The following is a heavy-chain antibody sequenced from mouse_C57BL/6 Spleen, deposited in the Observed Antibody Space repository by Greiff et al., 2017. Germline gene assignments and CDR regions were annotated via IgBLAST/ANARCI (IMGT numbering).Heavy chain of an antibody. J-gene: IGHJ3*01. D-gene: IGHD2-1*01. CDR3: ARSGNYDDWFAY. CDR1: GYAFSSYW. CDR2: IYPGDGDT. V-gene: IGHV1-80*01. Sequence: QVQLQQSGAELVKPGASVKISCKASGYAFSSYWMNWVKQRPGKGLEWIGQIYPGDGDTNYNGKFKGKATLTAAKSSSTAHMQLRSLTSEDSAVYFCARSGNYDDWFAYWGKGTLVTVSA.